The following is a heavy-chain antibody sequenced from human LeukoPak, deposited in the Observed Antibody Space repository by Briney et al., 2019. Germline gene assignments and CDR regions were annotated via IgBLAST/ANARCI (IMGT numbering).Heavy chain of an antibody. CDR2: ISSSSSTI. Sequence: GGSLRLSCAASGFTFSSYSMNWVRQAPGKGLEWVSYISSSSSTIYYADSVKGRFTISRDNAKNSLYLQVNSLRDEDTAVYYCARASYYDFWSGYSSDYYYYMDVWGKGTTVTVSS. D-gene: IGHD3-3*01. CDR1: GFTFSSYS. J-gene: IGHJ6*03. V-gene: IGHV3-48*02. CDR3: ARASYYDFWSGYSSDYYYYMDV.